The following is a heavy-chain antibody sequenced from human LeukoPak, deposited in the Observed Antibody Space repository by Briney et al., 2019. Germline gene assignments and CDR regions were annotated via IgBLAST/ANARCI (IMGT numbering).Heavy chain of an antibody. V-gene: IGHV4-34*01. CDR2: INHSGST. CDR3: ARVRYSSSWCESWWFDP. J-gene: IGHJ5*02. Sequence: SETLSLTCAVYGGSFSGYYWSWIRQPPGKGLEWIGEINHSGSTNYNSSLKSRVTISVDTSKNQFSLRLSSVTAADTAVYYCARVRYSSSWCESWWFDPWGQGTLVTVSS. D-gene: IGHD6-13*01. CDR1: GGSFSGYY.